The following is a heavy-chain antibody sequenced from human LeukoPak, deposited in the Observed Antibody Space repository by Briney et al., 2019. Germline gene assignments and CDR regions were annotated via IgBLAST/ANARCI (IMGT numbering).Heavy chain of an antibody. D-gene: IGHD4-23*01. CDR2: IYSGGTT. CDR3: VRRAGGYSHPYDY. Sequence: GGSLRLSCAVSGFTVSGNYMSWVRQAPGKGLEWVSLIYSGGTTYYADSVKGRLTISRDNSKNTLYLQMNSLRAEDTAVYYCVRRAGGYSHPYDYWGQGTLVTVSS. J-gene: IGHJ4*02. CDR1: GFTVSGNY. V-gene: IGHV3-53*01.